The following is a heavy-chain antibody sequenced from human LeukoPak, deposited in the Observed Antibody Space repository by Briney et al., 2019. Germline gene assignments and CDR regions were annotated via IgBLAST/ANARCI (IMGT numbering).Heavy chain of an antibody. CDR2: IYTSGST. D-gene: IGHD3-22*01. J-gene: IGHJ6*03. CDR1: GASITSYY. Sequence: SETLSLTCTVSGASITSYYWSWIRQPAGKGLEWIGRIYTSGSTNYNPSLKSRVTISVDTSKNQFSLKLSSVTAADTAVYYCARDPYYYDSSGRGYYYYMDVWGKGTTVTISS. CDR3: ARDPYYYDSSGRGYYYYMDV. V-gene: IGHV4-4*07.